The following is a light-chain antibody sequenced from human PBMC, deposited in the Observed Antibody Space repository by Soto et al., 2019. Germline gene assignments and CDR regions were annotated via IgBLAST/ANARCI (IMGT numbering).Light chain of an antibody. CDR2: AAS. Sequence: IRMTQSPSLLSASTGDRVTITCRASQGISSYLAWYQQKPGKAPKLLIYAASTLQSGVPSRFSGSGSGTDFTLTISCLQSEDFATYYCQQYYSYPLTFGGGTKVDI. V-gene: IGKV1-8*01. J-gene: IGKJ4*01. CDR3: QQYYSYPLT. CDR1: QGISSY.